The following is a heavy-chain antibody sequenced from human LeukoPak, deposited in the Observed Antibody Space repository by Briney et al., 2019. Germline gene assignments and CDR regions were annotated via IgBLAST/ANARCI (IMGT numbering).Heavy chain of an antibody. V-gene: IGHV4-34*01. CDR1: GGSFSGYY. D-gene: IGHD3-22*01. J-gene: IGHJ4*02. Sequence: PSETLSLTRAVYGGSFSGYYWSWIRQPPGKGLEWIGEINHSGSTNYNPSLKSRVTISVDTSKNQFSLKLSSVTAADTAVYYCARAKGYYDSSGYFDYWGQGTLVTVSS. CDR3: ARAKGYYDSSGYFDY. CDR2: INHSGST.